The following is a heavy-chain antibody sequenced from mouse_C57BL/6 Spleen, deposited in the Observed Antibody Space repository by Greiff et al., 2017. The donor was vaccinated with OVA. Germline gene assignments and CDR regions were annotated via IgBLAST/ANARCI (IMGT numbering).Heavy chain of an antibody. V-gene: IGHV1-61*01. CDR2: IYPSDSET. CDR3: ARRYYGNPYYFDY. CDR1: GYTFTSYW. Sequence: QVQLQQPGAELVRPGSSVKLSCKASGYTFTSYWMDWVKQRPGQGLEWIGNIYPSDSETHYNQKFKDKATLTVDKSSSTADMQLSSLTSEDSAVYYCARRYYGNPYYFDYWGQGTTLTVSS. J-gene: IGHJ2*01. D-gene: IGHD2-1*01.